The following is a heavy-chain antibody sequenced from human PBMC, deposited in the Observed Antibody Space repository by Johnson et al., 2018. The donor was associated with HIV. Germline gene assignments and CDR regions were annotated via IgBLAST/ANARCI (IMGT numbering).Heavy chain of an antibody. CDR3: ARTSTPYDTHVGPFDI. CDR1: GFIFSSYA. J-gene: IGHJ3*02. V-gene: IGHV3-33*08. D-gene: IGHD3-22*01. Sequence: QVQLVESGGGVVQPGRSLRLSCAASGFIFSSYAIHWVRQAPGKGLEWVAFIRYDGSNKYYADSVKGRFTISRDNAKNSLYLQVNSLRAEDTAVYYCARTSTPYDTHVGPFDIWGQGTMVTVSS. CDR2: IRYDGSNK.